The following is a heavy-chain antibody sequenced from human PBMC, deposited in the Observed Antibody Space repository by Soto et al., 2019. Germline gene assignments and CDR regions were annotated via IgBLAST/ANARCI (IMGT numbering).Heavy chain of an antibody. V-gene: IGHV3-66*01. Sequence: EVQLVESGGGLVQPGGSLRLSCAVSGLTVSTNYMSWVRPAPGKGLEWVSVIYSGGSTFYADSVKGRFTISRDNSKNTLYLQMNSLRAEDTAVYYCARDPPHWGQGTLVTVSS. CDR3: ARDPPH. CDR1: GLTVSTNY. CDR2: IYSGGST. J-gene: IGHJ4*02.